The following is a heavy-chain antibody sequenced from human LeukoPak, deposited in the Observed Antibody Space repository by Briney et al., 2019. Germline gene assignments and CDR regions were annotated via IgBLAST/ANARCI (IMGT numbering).Heavy chain of an antibody. CDR3: ARAAGTYGYNWFDP. D-gene: IGHD1-1*01. CDR2: ISSSSSYI. CDR1: GFTFSSYS. Sequence: PGGSLRLSCAASGFTFSSYSMNWVRQAPGKGLEWVSSISSSSSYIYYADSVKGRFSISRDNAKNSLYLQMNSLRAEDTAVYYCARAAGTYGYNWFDPWGQGTLVTVSS. J-gene: IGHJ5*02. V-gene: IGHV3-21*01.